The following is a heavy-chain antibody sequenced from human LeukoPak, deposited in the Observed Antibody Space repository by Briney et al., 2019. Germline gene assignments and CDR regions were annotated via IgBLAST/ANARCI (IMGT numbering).Heavy chain of an antibody. J-gene: IGHJ4*02. D-gene: IGHD5-18*01. CDR3: ARTTQGYSYGYSSDY. CDR1: GFTFTSSA. CDR2: IVVGSGNT. V-gene: IGHV1-58*02. Sequence: GASVKVSCKASGFTFTSSAMQWVRQARGQRLEWIGWIVVGSGNTNYAQKFQERVTITRDMSTSTAYMELSSLRSEDTAVYYCARTTQGYSYGYSSDYWGQGTLVTVSS.